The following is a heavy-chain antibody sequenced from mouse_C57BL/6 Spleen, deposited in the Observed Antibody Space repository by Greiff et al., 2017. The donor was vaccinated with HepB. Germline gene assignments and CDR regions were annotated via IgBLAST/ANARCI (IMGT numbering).Heavy chain of an antibody. Sequence: QVQLQQSGAELVRPGASVTLSCKASGYTFTDYEMHWVKQSPVHGLEWIGAIDPETGGTAYNQKFKGKAILTADKSSSTAYMELRSLTSEDSAVYYCTRGHYYGSSYDYFDYWGQGTTLTVSS. CDR2: IDPETGGT. V-gene: IGHV1-15*01. CDR3: TRGHYYGSSYDYFDY. CDR1: GYTFTDYE. J-gene: IGHJ2*01. D-gene: IGHD1-1*01.